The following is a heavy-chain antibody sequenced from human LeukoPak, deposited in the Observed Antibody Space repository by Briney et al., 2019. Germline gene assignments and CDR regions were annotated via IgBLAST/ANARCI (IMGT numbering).Heavy chain of an antibody. J-gene: IGHJ4*02. D-gene: IGHD3-3*02. Sequence: PGGSLRLSCATSGFTFVDYGLSWARRAPGKGLEWLCAINCNGAITDYADSVKGRFTISRDNAKNSLYLRMDSLRAEDTALYYCARDRLGPSFSVSHFDLWGQGTLVTVSS. V-gene: IGHV3-20*04. CDR2: INCNGAIT. CDR3: ARDRLGPSFSVSHFDL. CDR1: GFTFVDYG.